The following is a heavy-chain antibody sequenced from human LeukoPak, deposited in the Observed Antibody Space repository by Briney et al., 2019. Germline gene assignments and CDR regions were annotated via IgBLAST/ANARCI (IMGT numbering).Heavy chain of an antibody. CDR1: GGSISSSSYY. V-gene: IGHV4-39*07. CDR3: AREEIWSGDY. D-gene: IGHD3-10*01. J-gene: IGHJ4*02. CDR2: IYYSGST. Sequence: SETLSLTCTVSGGSISSSSYYWGWIRQPPGKGLEWIGSIYYSGSTYYNPSLKSRVTISVDTSKNQFSLKLSSVTAADTAVYYCAREEIWSGDYWGQGTLVTVSS.